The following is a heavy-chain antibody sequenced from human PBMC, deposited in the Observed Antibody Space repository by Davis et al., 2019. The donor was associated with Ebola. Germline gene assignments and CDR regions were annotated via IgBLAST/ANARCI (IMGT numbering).Heavy chain of an antibody. J-gene: IGHJ4*02. D-gene: IGHD2-21*01. CDR2: IRSKANSYAT. Sequence: GESLKISCASSGFTFSGSAMHWVRQASGKGLEWVGRIRSKANSYATAYAASVKGRVNISRDDSKNTAYLQMNSLKTEDTAVYYCKGGATPMDYWGQGTLVTVSS. CDR1: GFTFSGSA. CDR3: KGGATPMDY. V-gene: IGHV3-73*01.